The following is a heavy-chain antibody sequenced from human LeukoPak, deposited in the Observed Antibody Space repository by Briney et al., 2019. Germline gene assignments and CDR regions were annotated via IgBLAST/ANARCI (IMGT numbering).Heavy chain of an antibody. CDR2: IKKDGSEK. D-gene: IGHD5-18*01. CDR3: ARDGQLWAQTWFDP. Sequence: GGSLRLSCAASGFTFSPNWRSWVRQAPGKGLEWVANIKKDGSEKYYVGSVTGRFTLSRDNAKNSLYLQMNSLRAEDPAVYYCARDGQLWAQTWFDPWGQGTLDSVPS. V-gene: IGHV3-7*01. J-gene: IGHJ5*02. CDR1: GFTFSPNW.